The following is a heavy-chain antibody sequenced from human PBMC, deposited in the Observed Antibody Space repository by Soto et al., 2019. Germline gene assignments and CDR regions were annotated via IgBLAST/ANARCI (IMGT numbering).Heavy chain of an antibody. CDR1: GFTVSSNY. J-gene: IGHJ4*02. CDR3: ARGAVTGTSEDDY. D-gene: IGHD6-19*01. CDR2: IYSGGST. V-gene: IGHV3-53*04. Sequence: EVQLVESGGGLVQPGGSLRLSCAASGFTVSSNYMSWVRQAPGKGLEWVSVIYSGGSTYYADSVKGRFTISRQNSKNTLDLQMNSLREEDTDVYYCARGAVTGTSEDDYWGQGTLGTVSS.